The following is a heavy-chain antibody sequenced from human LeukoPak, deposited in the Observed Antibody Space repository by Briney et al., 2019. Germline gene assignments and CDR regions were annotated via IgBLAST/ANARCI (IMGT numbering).Heavy chain of an antibody. CDR1: GGSISSYY. CDR3: ASNRNRVIDTLDL. Sequence: SETLSLTCTVSGGSISSYYWSWIRQPPGKGLEWIGYIYYSGSTKYNPSLKSRVTMSADTSKNQFSLNLNSVTAADTAVYYCASNRNRVIDTLDLWGPGTMLTVSS. D-gene: IGHD1-14*01. V-gene: IGHV4-59*08. CDR2: IYYSGST. J-gene: IGHJ3*01.